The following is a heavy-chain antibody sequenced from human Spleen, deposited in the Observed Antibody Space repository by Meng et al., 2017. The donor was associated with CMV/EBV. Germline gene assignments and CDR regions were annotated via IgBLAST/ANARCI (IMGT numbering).Heavy chain of an antibody. Sequence: ESLKISCAASGFTVSSNYMNWIRQPPGKGLEWIAYISYGGNTFYKQSLRSRLTMSIHTSENQFSLRLSSVSAADTAVYYCARDVAASYYFDYWGQGTLVTVSS. CDR2: ISYGGNT. D-gene: IGHD2-21*01. CDR3: ARDVAASYYFDY. CDR1: GFTVSSNY. J-gene: IGHJ4*02. V-gene: IGHV4-59*02.